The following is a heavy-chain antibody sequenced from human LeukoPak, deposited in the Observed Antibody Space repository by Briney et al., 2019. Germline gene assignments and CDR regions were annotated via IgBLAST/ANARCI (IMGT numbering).Heavy chain of an antibody. CDR3: ARVEYCIKGVCVNFDY. V-gene: IGHV1-2*02. CDR2: INPNSGGT. CDR1: GYTFTGPY. D-gene: IGHD2-8*01. Sequence: ASVKVSCKASGYTFTGPYIHWIRQAPGQGLEWMGWINPNSGGTKYAQKFQGGVTMTRDTSINTAYMELSRLRSDDTAVYYCARVEYCIKGVCVNFDYWGQGTLVTVST. J-gene: IGHJ4*02.